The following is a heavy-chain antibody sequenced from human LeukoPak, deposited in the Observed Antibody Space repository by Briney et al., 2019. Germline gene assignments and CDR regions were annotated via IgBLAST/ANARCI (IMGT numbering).Heavy chain of an antibody. CDR3: AKAKDYGSGVAAFDI. J-gene: IGHJ3*02. CDR2: ISYDGSNK. V-gene: IGHV3-30*18. CDR1: GFTFSSYG. D-gene: IGHD3-10*01. Sequence: GGSLRLSCGASGFTFSSYGMHWVRQAPGKGLEWVAVISYDGSNKYYADSVKGRFTISRDNSKNTLYLQMNSLRAEDTAVYYCAKAKDYGSGVAAFDIWGQGTMVTVSS.